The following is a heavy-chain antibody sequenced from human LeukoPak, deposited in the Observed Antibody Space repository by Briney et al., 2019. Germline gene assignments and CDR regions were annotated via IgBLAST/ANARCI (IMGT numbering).Heavy chain of an antibody. CDR1: GFTVSSNY. D-gene: IGHD6-13*01. Sequence: GGSLRLSCAASGFTVSSNYMSWVRQAPGKGLEWVSVIYSGGSKYYSDSVKGRCTISRNNSKNTLYLQMNSLRAEDTAVYYCARAAAGLDYWGQGTLVTVSS. J-gene: IGHJ4*02. CDR3: ARAAAGLDY. CDR2: IYSGGSK. V-gene: IGHV3-53*01.